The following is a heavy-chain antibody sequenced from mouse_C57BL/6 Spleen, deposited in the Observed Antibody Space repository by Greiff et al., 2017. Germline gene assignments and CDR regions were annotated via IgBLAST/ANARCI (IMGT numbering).Heavy chain of an antibody. V-gene: IGHV1-85*01. Sequence: VQLVESGPELVKPGASVKLSCKASGYTFTSYDINWVKQRPGQGLEWIGWIYPRDGSTKYNEKFKGKATLTVDTSSSTAYMELHSRTSEDSAVFFCARTTVGPYWYFDVWGTGTTVTVSA. CDR2: IYPRDGST. D-gene: IGHD1-1*01. J-gene: IGHJ1*03. CDR1: GYTFTSYD. CDR3: ARTTVGPYWYFDV.